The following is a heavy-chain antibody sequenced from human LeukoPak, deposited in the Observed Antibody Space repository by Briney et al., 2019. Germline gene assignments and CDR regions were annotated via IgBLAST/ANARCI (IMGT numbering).Heavy chain of an antibody. D-gene: IGHD3-10*01. CDR1: GYTFTGYY. J-gene: IGHJ4*02. CDR2: INPNSGGT. V-gene: IGHV1-2*02. CDR3: ARGHYYGSGSALCDY. Sequence: ASVKVSCKASGYTFTGYYMHWVRQAPGQGLEWMGWINPNSGGTNYAQKFQGRVTMTRDTSISTAYMEPSRLRSDDTAVYYCARGHYYGSGSALCDYWGQGTLVTVSS.